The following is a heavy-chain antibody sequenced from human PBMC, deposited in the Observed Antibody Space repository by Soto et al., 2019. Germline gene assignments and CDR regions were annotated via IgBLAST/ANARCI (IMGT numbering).Heavy chain of an antibody. CDR2: IYDGGST. V-gene: IGHV3-66*01. D-gene: IGHD2-2*01. Sequence: VHLVESGGGLVQPGGSLRLSCAASGFTVSSNYMSWVCQAPGKGLEWVSVIYDGGSTFYADSVKGRFTISSDNSKNTLYLEMNYLRAEDTAVYYCARDLYGVDVTPADTNYWGQGILVTVSS. J-gene: IGHJ4*02. CDR3: ARDLYGVDVTPADTNY. CDR1: GFTVSSNY.